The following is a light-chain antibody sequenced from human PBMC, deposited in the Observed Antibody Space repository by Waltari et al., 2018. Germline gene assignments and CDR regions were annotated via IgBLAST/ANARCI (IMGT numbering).Light chain of an antibody. CDR2: QDS. CDR1: DLDTKY. Sequence: SYELTQPPSVSVSPGQTASVTCFGDDLDTKYTSWYPHKPGQAPVLTIYQDSKRPPGTPARFSGSKSGNTATLTISGTQAVDEAAYYCQAWHRNTVIFGGGTELTVL. J-gene: IGLJ2*01. CDR3: QAWHRNTVI. V-gene: IGLV3-1*01.